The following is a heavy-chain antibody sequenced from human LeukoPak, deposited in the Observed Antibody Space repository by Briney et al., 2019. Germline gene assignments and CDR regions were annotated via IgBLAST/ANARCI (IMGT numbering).Heavy chain of an antibody. D-gene: IGHD2-15*01. CDR2: IKSKTDGGTT. CDR3: TTLLEVVAATRHYYYYYGMDV. Sequence: GGSLRLSCAASGFTFSNAWMSWVRQAPGKGLEWVGRIKSKTDGGTTDYAAPVKGRFTISRDDSKNTLYLQTNSLKTEDTAVYYCTTLLEVVAATRHYYYYYGMDVWGQGTTVTVSS. CDR1: GFTFSNAW. J-gene: IGHJ6*02. V-gene: IGHV3-15*01.